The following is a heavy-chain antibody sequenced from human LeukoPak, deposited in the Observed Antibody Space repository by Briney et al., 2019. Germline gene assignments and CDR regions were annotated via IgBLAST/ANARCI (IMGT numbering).Heavy chain of an antibody. D-gene: IGHD2-8*01. CDR1: GFIFSPYA. CDR3: VRGDRHCTINNRYFSFDY. J-gene: IGHJ4*02. Sequence: GGSLRLSCTASGFIFSPYAIHWVRQAPGKGLEWVAVISFDGSNKYYADSVKGRFTISRDNSKDTLFLQMDSLRAEDTAVFYCVRGDRHCTINNRYFSFDYWGQGTLVTVSS. V-gene: IGHV3-30*04. CDR2: ISFDGSNK.